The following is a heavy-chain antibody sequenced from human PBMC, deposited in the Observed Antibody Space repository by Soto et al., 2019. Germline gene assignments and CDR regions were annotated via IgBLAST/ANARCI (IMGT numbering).Heavy chain of an antibody. Sequence: GGSLRLSCAASGFTFDDYAMHWVRQAPGKGLEWVSGISWNSGSIGYADSVKGRFTISRDNAKNSLYLQMNSLRAEDTALYYCAKELVPAATAHWYYGMDVWGQGTTVTVSS. CDR3: AKELVPAATAHWYYGMDV. D-gene: IGHD2-2*01. V-gene: IGHV3-9*01. CDR2: ISWNSGSI. CDR1: GFTFDDYA. J-gene: IGHJ6*02.